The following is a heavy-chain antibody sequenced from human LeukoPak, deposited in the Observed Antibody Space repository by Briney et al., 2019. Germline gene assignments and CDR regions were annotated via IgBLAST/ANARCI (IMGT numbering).Heavy chain of an antibody. CDR3: AKDSGYSSGCHNV. V-gene: IGHV3-23*01. D-gene: IGHD6-19*01. CDR2: ISGSGGST. J-gene: IGHJ4*02. CDR1: GFTFSSYA. Sequence: GGSLRLSCAASGFTFSSYAMSWVRQAPGKGLEWVSAISGSGGSTYYADSVEGRFTISRDNSKDTLYLQMNSLRAEDTAVYYCAKDSGYSSGCHNVWGQGTLVTVSS.